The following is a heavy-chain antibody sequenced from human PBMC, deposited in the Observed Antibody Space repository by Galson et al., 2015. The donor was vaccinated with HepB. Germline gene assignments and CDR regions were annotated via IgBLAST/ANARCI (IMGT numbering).Heavy chain of an antibody. J-gene: IGHJ5*02. D-gene: IGHD3-22*01. V-gene: IGHV5-10-1*01. CDR3: ARQGPNYYDITGSSIWFDL. CDR1: GYIFTSYW. CDR2: IDPSDSYT. Sequence: QSGSEVKKPGESLWISCKGSGYIFTSYWISWVRQMPGKGLEWMGRIDPSDSYTNYTPSFQGHVTFSVDKSINTVYLQWSSLKASDTAMYYCARQGPNYYDITGSSIWFDLWGQGTLVTASS.